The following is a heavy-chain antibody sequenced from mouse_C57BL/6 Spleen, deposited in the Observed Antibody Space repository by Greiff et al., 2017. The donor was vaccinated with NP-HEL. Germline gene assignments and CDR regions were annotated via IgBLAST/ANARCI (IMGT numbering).Heavy chain of an antibody. CDR3: ARGPYYYSSSYEIPYAMDY. CDR1: GYTFTSYD. D-gene: IGHD1-1*01. J-gene: IGHJ4*01. CDR2: IYPRDGST. V-gene: IGHV1-85*01. Sequence: VQLQQSGPELVKPGASVKLSCKASGYTFTSYDINWVKQRPGQGLEWIGWIYPRDGSTKYNEKFKGKATLTVDTSSSTAYMELHSLTSEDSAVYFCARGPYYYSSSYEIPYAMDYWGQGTSVTVAS.